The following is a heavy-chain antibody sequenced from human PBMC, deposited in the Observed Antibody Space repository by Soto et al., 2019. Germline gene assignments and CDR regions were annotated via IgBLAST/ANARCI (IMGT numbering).Heavy chain of an antibody. CDR2: INAGNGNT. CDR1: GYTFTSYA. Sequence: QVPLVQSGAEVKKPGASVKVSCKASGYTFTSYAMHWVRQAPGQRLEWMGWINAGNGNTKYSQKFQGRVTITRDTSASTAYMELSSLRSEDTAVYYCARNPHGYGDYDTYFDYWGQGTLVTVSS. J-gene: IGHJ4*02. CDR3: ARNPHGYGDYDTYFDY. V-gene: IGHV1-3*01. D-gene: IGHD4-17*01.